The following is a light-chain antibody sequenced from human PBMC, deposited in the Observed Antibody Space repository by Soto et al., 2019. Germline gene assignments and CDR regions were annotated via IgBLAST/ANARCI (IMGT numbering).Light chain of an antibody. CDR2: EVS. CDR3: SSYTSGSTLCV. Sequence: QSVLTQPASVSGSPGRSISISCTGTSSDVGGYNYVSWYQQHPGKAPKLLIFEVSNRPSGVSNRFSGSKSGRTASLTISGLQAEDEADYYCSSYTSGSTLCVFGTGTKLTVL. V-gene: IGLV2-14*01. J-gene: IGLJ1*01. CDR1: SSDVGGYNY.